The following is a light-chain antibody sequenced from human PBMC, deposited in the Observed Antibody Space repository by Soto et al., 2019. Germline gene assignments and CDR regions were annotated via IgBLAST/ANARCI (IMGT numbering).Light chain of an antibody. J-gene: IGLJ2*01. Sequence: QSALTQPASVSGSPGQSITISCTGTSSDVGSYNYVSWYQHHPGKAPKLIIYDVANRPSGVSRRFSGSKSGNMASLTVSGLQAEDEADYYCSSVTSSSTVLFGGGTKVTVL. CDR2: DVA. V-gene: IGLV2-14*03. CDR1: SSDVGSYNY. CDR3: SSVTSSSTVL.